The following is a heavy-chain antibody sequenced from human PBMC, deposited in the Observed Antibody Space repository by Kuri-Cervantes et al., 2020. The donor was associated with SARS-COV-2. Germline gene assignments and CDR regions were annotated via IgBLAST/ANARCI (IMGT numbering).Heavy chain of an antibody. D-gene: IGHD2-21*01. CDR3: ARGNPANSHVVDY. CDR1: GFTFSSSS. Sequence: LSLTCAASGFTFSSSSINWVRQAPGKGLEWVSYISSGSNSIYYADSVKGRFTISRDNSKNSLYLQMNSLRVEDTAVYYCARGNPANSHVVDYWGQGTLVTVSS. J-gene: IGHJ4*02. CDR2: ISSGSNSI. V-gene: IGHV3-48*01.